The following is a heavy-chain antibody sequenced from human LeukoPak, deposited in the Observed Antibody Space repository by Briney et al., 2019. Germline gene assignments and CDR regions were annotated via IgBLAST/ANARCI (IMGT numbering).Heavy chain of an antibody. V-gene: IGHV1-18*01. CDR3: ARGSGIAAAGTILSSWFDP. J-gene: IGHJ5*02. D-gene: IGHD6-13*01. CDR1: GYTFTSYG. Sequence: RASVKVSCKASGYTFTSYGISWVRQAPGQGLEWMGWISAYNGNTNYAQKLQGRVTMTTDTSTSTAYMELRSLRSDDTAVYYCARGSGIAAAGTILSSWFDPWGQGTLVTVSS. CDR2: ISAYNGNT.